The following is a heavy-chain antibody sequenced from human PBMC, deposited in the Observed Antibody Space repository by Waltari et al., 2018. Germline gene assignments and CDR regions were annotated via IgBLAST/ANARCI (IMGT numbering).Heavy chain of an antibody. CDR1: GYSFTSYW. D-gene: IGHD6-19*01. J-gene: IGHJ4*02. Sequence: EVQLVQSGAEVKKPGESLKISCKGSGYSFTSYWIGWVRPLPGKGLEWMGIIYPGDSDTRYSPSFQGQVTISADKSISTAYLQWSSLKASDTAMYYCARSHWKQWLKRYYFDYWGQGTLVTVSS. V-gene: IGHV5-51*03. CDR2: IYPGDSDT. CDR3: ARSHWKQWLKRYYFDY.